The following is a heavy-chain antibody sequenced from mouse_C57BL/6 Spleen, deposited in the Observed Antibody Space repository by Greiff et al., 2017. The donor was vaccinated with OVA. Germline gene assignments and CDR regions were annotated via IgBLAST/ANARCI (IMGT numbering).Heavy chain of an antibody. CDR1: GYTFTSYW. J-gene: IGHJ2*01. V-gene: IGHV1-52*01. Sequence: QVQLQQPGAELVRPGSSVKLSCKASGYTFTSYWMHWVQQRPIKGLEWIGNIDPSDSETHYNQKFKGKATLTVDKSYSTAYMQLSSLTSEDSAVYYCARYGSSFHFDYWGQGTTLTVSS. CDR2: IDPSDSET. D-gene: IGHD1-1*01. CDR3: ARYGSSFHFDY.